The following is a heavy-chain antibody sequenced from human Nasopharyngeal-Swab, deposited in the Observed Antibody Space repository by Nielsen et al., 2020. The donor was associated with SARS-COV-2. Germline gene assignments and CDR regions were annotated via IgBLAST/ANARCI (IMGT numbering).Heavy chain of an antibody. CDR1: GYSFRTYG. D-gene: IGHD2/OR15-2a*01. J-gene: IGHJ4*02. Sequence: GEALKISWVASGYSFRTYGMSWVRQAPGKGLEWVAAIVGSGDISGSGGNTYYADSVKGRFTISRDNSKNTLSLQMNSLRAEDTAVYYCAKDLRGPYFFWGQGTLVTVSS. CDR2: IVGSGDISGSGGNT. CDR3: AKDLRGPYFF. V-gene: IGHV3-23*01.